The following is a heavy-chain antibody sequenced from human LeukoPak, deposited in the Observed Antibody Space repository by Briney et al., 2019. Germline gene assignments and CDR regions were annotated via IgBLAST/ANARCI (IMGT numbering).Heavy chain of an antibody. CDR2: ISYDGSNK. D-gene: IGHD3-10*01. V-gene: IGHV3-30*04. J-gene: IGHJ4*02. CDR1: GFTFSSYA. Sequence: GGSLRLSCAASGFTFSSYAMHWVRQAPGKGLEWVAVISYDGSNKYYADSVKGRFTISRDNSKNTLYLQMNSLRAEDTAVYYCARVAGPGNFDFWGQGTLVTVSS. CDR3: ARVAGPGNFDF.